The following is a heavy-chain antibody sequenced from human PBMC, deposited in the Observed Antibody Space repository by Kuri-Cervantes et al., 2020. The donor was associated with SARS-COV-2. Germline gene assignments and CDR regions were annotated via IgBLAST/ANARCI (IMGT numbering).Heavy chain of an antibody. V-gene: IGHV4-59*08. D-gene: IGHD3-3*01. CDR3: ARVFRARGAYYDFWSGPYYYYVDV. Sequence: ESLKISCTVSGGSISSYYWSWIRQPPGKGLEWIGNIYYSGSTNYNPSLKSRVTISVDTSKNQFSLKLSSVTAADTAVYYCARVFRARGAYYDFWSGPYYYYVDVWGKGTTVTVSS. CDR2: IYYSGST. CDR1: GGSISSYY. J-gene: IGHJ6*03.